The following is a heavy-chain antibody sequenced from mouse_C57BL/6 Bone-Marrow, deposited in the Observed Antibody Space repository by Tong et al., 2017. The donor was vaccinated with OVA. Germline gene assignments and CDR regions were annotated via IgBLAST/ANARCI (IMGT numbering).Heavy chain of an antibody. J-gene: IGHJ2*01. CDR1: GFTFSDYG. V-gene: IGHV5-15*01. CDR2: ISNLAYSI. Sequence: EVQLQESGGGLVQPGGSLKLSCAASGFTFSDYGMAWVRQAPRKGPEWVAFISNLAYSIYYADTVTGRFTISRENAKNTLYLEMSSLRSEDTAMYYCGRKATTVGVPVDYWGEGTTLTVSS. CDR3: GRKATTVGVPVDY. D-gene: IGHD1-1*01.